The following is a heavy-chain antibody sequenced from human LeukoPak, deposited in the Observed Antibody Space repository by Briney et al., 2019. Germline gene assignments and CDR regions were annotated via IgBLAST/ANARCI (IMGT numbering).Heavy chain of an antibody. CDR1: GYTFTSYA. CDR2: IIPIFGTA. J-gene: IGHJ6*03. CDR3: AREPFIAARPRYYYYYYYMDV. Sequence: ASVKVSCKASGYTFTSYAISWVRQAPGQGLEWMGGIIPIFGTANYAQKFQGRVTITADESTSTAYMELSSLRSEDTAVYYCAREPFIAARPRYYYYYYYMDVWGKGTTVTVSS. V-gene: IGHV1-69*13. D-gene: IGHD6-6*01.